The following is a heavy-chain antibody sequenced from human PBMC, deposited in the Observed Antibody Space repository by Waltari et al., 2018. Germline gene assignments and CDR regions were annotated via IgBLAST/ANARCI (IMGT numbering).Heavy chain of an antibody. CDR1: GFTFGFYD. V-gene: IGHV3-48*03. Sequence: EVQLVESGGGLVQFGGSLRLSCAPSGFTFGFYDMHWVRQAPGKGLEWLSYISVGSATIYYADSVKGRFSISRDDARNSLFLEINSLRAEDSAVYYCARAGEFRSYYYAMDVWGQGTAVSVSS. CDR2: ISVGSATI. J-gene: IGHJ6*02. D-gene: IGHD3-10*01. CDR3: ARAGEFRSYYYAMDV.